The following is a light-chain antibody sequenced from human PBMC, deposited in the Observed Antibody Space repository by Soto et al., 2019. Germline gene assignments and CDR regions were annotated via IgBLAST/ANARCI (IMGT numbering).Light chain of an antibody. CDR1: SSDVGGYNY. V-gene: IGLV2-14*01. CDR2: EVT. J-gene: IGLJ2*01. CDR3: SSYTSLNTVI. Sequence: QSALTQPPSASGSPGQSVTISCTGTSSDVGGYNYVSWYQQHPGKAPKLMIYEVTKRPSDVSTRFSGSKSGSTASLTISGLQADDEADYYCSSYTSLNTVIFGGGTKLTVL.